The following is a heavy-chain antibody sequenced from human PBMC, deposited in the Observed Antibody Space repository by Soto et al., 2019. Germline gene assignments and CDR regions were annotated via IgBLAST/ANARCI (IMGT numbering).Heavy chain of an antibody. V-gene: IGHV4-61*01. CDR3: ATSGYYFDY. Sequence: QVPLQESGPGLVKPSETLSLTCTVSGGSVSSGSYYWSWIRQPPGKGLEWIGYIYYSGSTNYNPSLKSRVTISVDTSKNQFSLKLSSVTAADTAVYYCATSGYYFDYWGQGTLVTVSS. CDR2: IYYSGST. CDR1: GGSVSSGSYY. D-gene: IGHD3-22*01. J-gene: IGHJ4*02.